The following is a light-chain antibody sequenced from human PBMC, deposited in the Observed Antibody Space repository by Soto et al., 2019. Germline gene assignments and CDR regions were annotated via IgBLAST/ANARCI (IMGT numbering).Light chain of an antibody. CDR1: QDIGDS. J-gene: IGKJ2*01. CDR3: QQADTFPPT. CDR2: TAS. Sequence: IQMTQSPSSVSASVGDRVTVTCRSSQDIGDSLAWYQQKPGKAPNLLIHTASSLQSGVPSRFSGGGSGTDFTLTITSLQPEDFATYYCQQADTFPPTFGQGTKVDI. V-gene: IGKV1-12*01.